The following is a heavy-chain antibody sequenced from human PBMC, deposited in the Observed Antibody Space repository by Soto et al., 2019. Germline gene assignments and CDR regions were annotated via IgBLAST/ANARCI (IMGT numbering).Heavy chain of an antibody. V-gene: IGHV1-3*04. D-gene: IGHD2-21*01. Sequence: ASVKVSCKPSGYTFTIYLIYWVRQAPGQRLEWMGWINTGNGDTKYSQKFQGRVTITRDTSASTAYMELSSLTSEDTAVYYCASGNGDYVGSHDYWGQGTLVTVSS. CDR1: GYTFTIYL. J-gene: IGHJ4*02. CDR2: INTGNGDT. CDR3: ASGNGDYVGSHDY.